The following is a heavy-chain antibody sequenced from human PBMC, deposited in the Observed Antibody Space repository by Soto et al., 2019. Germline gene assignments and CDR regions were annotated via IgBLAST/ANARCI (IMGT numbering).Heavy chain of an antibody. V-gene: IGHV4-59*01. J-gene: IGHJ4*02. CDR1: GGSISGYF. Sequence: SETLSLTCTVSGGSISGYFWNWIRQPPGKGLEWIGYMSYTGNTNYNPSLTSRVSISVDTSKNQFSLNLNSVTAADTAVYYCARADTTIVPLAKWAQGTLVTVSS. D-gene: IGHD3-10*01. CDR3: ARADTTIVPLAK. CDR2: MSYTGNT.